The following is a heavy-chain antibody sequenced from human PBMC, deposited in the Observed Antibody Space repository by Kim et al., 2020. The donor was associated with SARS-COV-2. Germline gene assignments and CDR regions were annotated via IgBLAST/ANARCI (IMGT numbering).Heavy chain of an antibody. D-gene: IGHD2-2*02. CDR2: IRQDGSEQ. CDR3: ARIPGRSRYFDY. CDR1: GFIFNSCW. J-gene: IGHJ4*02. V-gene: IGHV3-7*01. Sequence: GGSLRLSCTASGFIFNSCWMAWVRQAPGKGLEWVANIRQDGSEQFYVDSVKGRFTIYRDNAKNSLYLQMNSLRGEHTAVYYCARIPGRSRYFDYWGQGSLVTVSS.